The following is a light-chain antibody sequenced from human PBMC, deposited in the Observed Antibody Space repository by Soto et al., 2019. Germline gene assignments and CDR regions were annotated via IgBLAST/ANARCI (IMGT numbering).Light chain of an antibody. V-gene: IGKV1-39*01. J-gene: IGKJ5*01. CDR3: QQYNNWPIT. Sequence: DIQMTQSPSSLSASVGDRVTITCRASQNIINYLNWYQQRPGKAPKLLIYAASSLESGVPSRFSGSGSGTEFTLTISSLQSEEFAVYYCQQYNNWPITVGQGTRLEIK. CDR1: QNIINY. CDR2: AAS.